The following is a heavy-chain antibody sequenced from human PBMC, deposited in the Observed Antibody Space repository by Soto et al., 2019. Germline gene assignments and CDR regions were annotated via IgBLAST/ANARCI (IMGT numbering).Heavy chain of an antibody. Sequence: QVQLVESGGGVVQPGRSLRLSCAASGFTFSSYAMHWVRQAPGKGLEWVAVISYDGSNKYYADSVKGRFTISRDNSKNTLYLQMNSLRAEDTAVYYCARDLCSGGSCSYYYYYGMDVWGQGTTVTVSS. D-gene: IGHD2-15*01. CDR1: GFTFSSYA. V-gene: IGHV3-30-3*01. CDR3: ARDLCSGGSCSYYYYYGMDV. J-gene: IGHJ6*02. CDR2: ISYDGSNK.